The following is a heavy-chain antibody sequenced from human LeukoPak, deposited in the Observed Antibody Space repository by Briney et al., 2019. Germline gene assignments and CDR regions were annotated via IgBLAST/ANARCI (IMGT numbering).Heavy chain of an antibody. Sequence: SETLSLTCTVSGGSISSYYWSWIRQPPGKGLEWIGYIYYSGSTNYNPSLKSRVTISVDTSKNQFSLKLSSVTAADTAVYYCARAEAAVLDYWGQGTLVTDSS. D-gene: IGHD6-19*01. CDR2: IYYSGST. J-gene: IGHJ4*02. CDR3: ARAEAAVLDY. V-gene: IGHV4-59*01. CDR1: GGSISSYY.